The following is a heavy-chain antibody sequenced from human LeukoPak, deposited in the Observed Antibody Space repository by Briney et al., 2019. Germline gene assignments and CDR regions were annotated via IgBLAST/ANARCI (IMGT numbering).Heavy chain of an antibody. CDR1: GFTVCSNY. D-gene: IGHD6-19*01. Sequence: PGGSLRLSCAASGFTVCSNYMRSVRHAPGEGLEWVSVNYIGDSTYYGGSGKGRFTISRDNSKNTLYLQVNSLRADDTAVYYCARDLAVQQWLVGFDYWGQGTLVTVSS. CDR3: ARDLAVQQWLVGFDY. J-gene: IGHJ4*02. CDR2: NYIGDST. V-gene: IGHV3-66*01.